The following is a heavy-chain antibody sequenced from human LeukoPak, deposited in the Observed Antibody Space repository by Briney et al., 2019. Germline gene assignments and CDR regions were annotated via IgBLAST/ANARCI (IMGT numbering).Heavy chain of an antibody. J-gene: IGHJ4*02. V-gene: IGHV3-30*03. Sequence: GRSLRLSCAASGFTFSSYGMHWVRQAPGKGLEWVAVISYDGSNKYYADSVKGRFTISRDNSKNTLYLQMNSLRAEDTAVYYCARDVYYDSSALNYWGQGTLVTVSS. D-gene: IGHD3-22*01. CDR3: ARDVYYDSSALNY. CDR2: ISYDGSNK. CDR1: GFTFSSYG.